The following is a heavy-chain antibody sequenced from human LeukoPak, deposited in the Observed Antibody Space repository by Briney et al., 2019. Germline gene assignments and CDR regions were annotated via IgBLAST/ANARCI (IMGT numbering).Heavy chain of an antibody. D-gene: IGHD2-21*02. Sequence: QPGWSLRLSFAASGXTFSAFAMSWVRQAPGKGLQRVSAISATGGTTYYADSVKGRFTSCRDNSKNVLYLQLSSLRAEDTAIYYCAKGKQTAFLDWFDPWGQGTLVTVSS. V-gene: IGHV3-23*01. CDR1: GXTFSAFA. CDR2: ISATGGTT. CDR3: AKGKQTAFLDWFDP. J-gene: IGHJ5*02.